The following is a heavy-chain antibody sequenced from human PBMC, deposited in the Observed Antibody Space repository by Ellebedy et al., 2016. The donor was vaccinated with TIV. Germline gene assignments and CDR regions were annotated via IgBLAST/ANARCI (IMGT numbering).Heavy chain of an antibody. J-gene: IGHJ2*01. Sequence: PGGSLRLSCVASGFTFAGYAMTWVRQAPGKGLQGVSLISEDDGRTYYEDSVRGRFTISRDHSLQTVFLQMNSLRAEDTGVYYCAKASTDSWFFDLWGRGTLVAVSS. CDR2: ISEDDGRT. D-gene: IGHD1-1*01. V-gene: IGHV3-23*01. CDR3: AKASTDSWFFDL. CDR1: GFTFAGYA.